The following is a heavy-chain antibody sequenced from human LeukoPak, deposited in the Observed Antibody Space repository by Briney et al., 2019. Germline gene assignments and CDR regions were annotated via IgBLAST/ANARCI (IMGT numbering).Heavy chain of an antibody. J-gene: IGHJ4*02. V-gene: IGHV3-33*01. CDR2: IWYDGSNK. CDR1: GFTFSSYG. D-gene: IGHD2-2*01. CDR3: ARGGGVLGYCSSTSCPLGY. Sequence: GSLRLSCAASGFTFSSYGMHWVRQAPGKGLEWVAVIWYDGSNKYYADSVKGRFTISRDNSKNTLYLQMNSLRAEDTAVYYCARGGGVLGYCSSTSCPLGYWGQGTLVTVSS.